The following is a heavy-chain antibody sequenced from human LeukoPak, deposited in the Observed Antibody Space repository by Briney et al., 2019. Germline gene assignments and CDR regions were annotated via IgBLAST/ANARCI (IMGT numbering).Heavy chain of an antibody. CDR2: IYHSGIT. CDR3: ARGPYDRSGYRFDY. V-gene: IGHV4-4*02. Sequence: SGTLSLTCAVSGGSISNNNWWTWVRQPPGKGLEWIGEIYHSGITNYNPSLKSRVAISVDRSKSQFSLKLSSVTAADTAVYYCARGPYDRSGYRFDYWGQGTLVTVSS. CDR1: GGSISNNNW. D-gene: IGHD3-22*01. J-gene: IGHJ4*02.